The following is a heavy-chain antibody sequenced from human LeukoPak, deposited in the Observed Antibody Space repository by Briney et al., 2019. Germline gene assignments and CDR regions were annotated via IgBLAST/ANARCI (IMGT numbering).Heavy chain of an antibody. J-gene: IGHJ4*02. Sequence: PGRSLRPSCAASGFTFDDYAMHWVRQAPGKGLEWVSGISWNSGSIGYADSVKGRFTISRDNAKNSLYLQMNSLRAEDTALYYCAKGGFGELSDFDYWGQGTLVTVSS. V-gene: IGHV3-9*01. D-gene: IGHD3-10*01. CDR1: GFTFDDYA. CDR3: AKGGFGELSDFDY. CDR2: ISWNSGSI.